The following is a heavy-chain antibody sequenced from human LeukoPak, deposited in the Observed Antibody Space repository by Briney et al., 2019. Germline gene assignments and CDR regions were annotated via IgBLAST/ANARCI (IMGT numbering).Heavy chain of an antibody. D-gene: IGHD6-19*01. J-gene: IGHJ4*02. CDR2: IIPIFGTA. CDR3: ARERGPVSSDWLGSREYFDY. CDR1: GGTFSSYA. V-gene: IGHV1-69*06. Sequence: SVKVSCKASGGTFSSYAISWVREAPGQGLEWMGRIIPIFGTANYAQKFQGRVTITADKSTSTAYMELSSLRSEDTAVYYCARERGPVSSDWLGSREYFDYWGQGTLVTVSS.